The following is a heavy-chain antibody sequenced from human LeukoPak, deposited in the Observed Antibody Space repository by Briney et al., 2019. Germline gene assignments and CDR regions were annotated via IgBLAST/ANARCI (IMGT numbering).Heavy chain of an antibody. CDR1: GGSISSGGYS. V-gene: IGHV4-30-2*01. CDR3: ARSRGATKAFDI. CDR2: IYRSGST. D-gene: IGHD1-26*01. Sequence: PSQTLSLTCAVSGGSISSGGYSWSWIRQPPGKGLEWIGYIYRSGSTYYNPSLKSRVTISVDRSKNQFSLKLSSVTAADTAVYYCARSRGATKAFDIWGQGTMVTVSS. J-gene: IGHJ3*02.